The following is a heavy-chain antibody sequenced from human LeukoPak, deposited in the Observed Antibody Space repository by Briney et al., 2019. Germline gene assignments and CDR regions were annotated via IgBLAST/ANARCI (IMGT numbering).Heavy chain of an antibody. CDR1: GYTFTSYY. D-gene: IGHD6-19*01. Sequence: ASVKVSCKASGYTFTSYYMHWVRQAPGQGLEWMGIINPSGGSTSYAQKFQGRVTMTRDTSTSTVYMELSSLRSEDTAVYYCAKETTVAGFYPYFDYWGQGTLVTVSS. V-gene: IGHV1-46*01. CDR3: AKETTVAGFYPYFDY. CDR2: INPSGGST. J-gene: IGHJ4*02.